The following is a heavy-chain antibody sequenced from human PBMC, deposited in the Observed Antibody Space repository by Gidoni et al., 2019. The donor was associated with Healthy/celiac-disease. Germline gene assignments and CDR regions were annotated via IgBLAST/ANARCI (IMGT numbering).Heavy chain of an antibody. D-gene: IGHD5-18*01. CDR2: IYYSGST. CDR3: ARQNLGVQDTAMIGAYYFDY. J-gene: IGHJ4*02. CDR1: GGSISSSSYY. Sequence: QLQLQESGPGLVKPSETLSLTCTVSGGSISSSSYYWGWIRQPPGKGLEWIGSIYYSGSTYYNPSLKSRVTISVDTSKNQCSLKLSSVTAADTAVYYCARQNLGVQDTAMIGAYYFDYWGQGTLVTVSS. V-gene: IGHV4-39*01.